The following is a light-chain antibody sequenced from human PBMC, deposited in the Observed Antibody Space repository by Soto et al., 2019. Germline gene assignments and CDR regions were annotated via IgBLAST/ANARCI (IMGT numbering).Light chain of an antibody. CDR3: QSYDNSLSGSRV. CDR2: GNT. Sequence: QSVLTQPPSVSGALGQRVTISCTGSSSNIGAGYDVHWYQQFPGTAPKLLIFGNTNRPSGVPDRFSGSKSCTSASLAITGLQDEDEADYYCQSYDNSLSGSRVFGGGTKLTVL. J-gene: IGLJ3*02. CDR1: SSNIGAGYD. V-gene: IGLV1-40*01.